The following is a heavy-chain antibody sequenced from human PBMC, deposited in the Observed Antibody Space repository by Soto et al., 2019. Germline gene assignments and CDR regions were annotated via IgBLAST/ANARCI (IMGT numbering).Heavy chain of an antibody. CDR1: GYTFTSYG. CDR3: ARGYSSGWYELLYYYYMDV. CDR2: ISAYNGNT. Sequence: ASVKVSCKASGYTFTSYGISWVRQAPGQGLEWMGWISAYNGNTNYAQKLQGRVTMTTDTSTGTAYLVLRSLRSDDTAVYYCARGYSSGWYELLYYYYMDVWGKGTTVTVSS. J-gene: IGHJ6*03. V-gene: IGHV1-18*01. D-gene: IGHD6-19*01.